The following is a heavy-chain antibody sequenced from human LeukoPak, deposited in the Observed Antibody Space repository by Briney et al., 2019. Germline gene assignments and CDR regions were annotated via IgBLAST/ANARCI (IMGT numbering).Heavy chain of an antibody. CDR1: GFTFGTNW. J-gene: IGHJ4*02. D-gene: IGHD2/OR15-2a*01. V-gene: IGHV3-7*01. CDR3: ARGGTRSPID. Sequence: PGGSLRLSCAASGFTFGTNWMIWLRQAPEKGLEWVANIKEDGSATYYVDSVKGRFTISRDNAKNSLYLQMNSLRAEDTAIYYCARGGTRSPIDWGPGTLVTVSS. CDR2: IKEDGSAT.